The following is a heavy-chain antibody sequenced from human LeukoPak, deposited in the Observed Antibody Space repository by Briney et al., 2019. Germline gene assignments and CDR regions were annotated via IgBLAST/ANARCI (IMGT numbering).Heavy chain of an antibody. CDR2: IIPIFGTA. CDR3: AKKKGYHDNSGVDF. Sequence: ASVKVSCKASGGTLSSYAISWVRQAPGQGHEWMGGIIPIFGTANYAQKFQGRVKITTDESTSTAYMELSSLRSEDTAVYYCAKKKGYHDNSGVDFWGQGTLVTVSS. J-gene: IGHJ4*02. CDR1: GGTLSSYA. V-gene: IGHV1-69*05. D-gene: IGHD3-22*01.